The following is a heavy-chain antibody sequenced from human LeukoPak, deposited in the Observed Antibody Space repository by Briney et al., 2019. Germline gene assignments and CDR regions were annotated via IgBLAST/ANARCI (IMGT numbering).Heavy chain of an antibody. J-gene: IGHJ4*02. CDR2: LEPSGNER. V-gene: IGHV3-7*01. CDR1: GFTIGSHF. Sequence: GGSLRLSCAVSGFTIGSHFMGWVRHLPGKGLQCVAILEPSGNERNYGDSVKGRFSISRDNAQNSLSLQMNSLSADDTAVYYCARLGATSSGKYYFDYWGQGTLVTVSS. CDR3: ARLGATSSGKYYFDY. D-gene: IGHD6-25*01.